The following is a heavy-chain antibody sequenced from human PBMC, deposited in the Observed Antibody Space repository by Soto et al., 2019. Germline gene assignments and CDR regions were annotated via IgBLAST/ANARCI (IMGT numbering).Heavy chain of an antibody. J-gene: IGHJ4*02. CDR3: AAGGGLPRYS. CDR2: IYHSGST. Sequence: QLQLQESGSGLVKPSQTLSLTCAVSGGSISSGGYSWSWIRQPPGKGLEWIGYIYHSGSTYYNPSIQSRGTLSVDRSENQFSRKLSSVTAADTAVHYGAAGGGLPRYSWGQGTLVTVSS. V-gene: IGHV4-30-2*01. CDR1: GGSISSGGYS. D-gene: IGHD5-12*01.